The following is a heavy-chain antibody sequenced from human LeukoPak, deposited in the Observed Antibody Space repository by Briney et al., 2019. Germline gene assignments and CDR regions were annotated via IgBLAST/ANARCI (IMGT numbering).Heavy chain of an antibody. Sequence: SETLSLTCTVSGGSISSYYWSWIRQPPGKGLEWIGSMYHSGDTYYNPSLKSRVTISVDTSKNQLSLKLSSVTAADTAVYYCARSKAHLSTSWYGTWFDPWDQGTLVTVSS. V-gene: IGHV4-59*08. CDR3: ARSKAHLSTSWYGTWFDP. CDR1: GGSISSYY. J-gene: IGHJ5*02. CDR2: MYHSGDT. D-gene: IGHD2-2*01.